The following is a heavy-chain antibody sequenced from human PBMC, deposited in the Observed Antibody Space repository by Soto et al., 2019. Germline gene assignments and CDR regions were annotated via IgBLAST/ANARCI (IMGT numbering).Heavy chain of an antibody. V-gene: IGHV3-21*01. J-gene: IGHJ6*02. CDR3: ARGFNTDGNYYYYGMDV. CDR1: GFTFSSYS. Sequence: GGSLRLSCAASGFTFSSYSMNWVRQAPGKGLEWVSSISSSSSYIYYADSVKGRFTISRDNAKNSLYLQMNSLRAEDTAVYYCARGFNTDGNYYYYGMDVWGQGTTVTVSS. CDR2: ISSSSSYI. D-gene: IGHD2-2*02.